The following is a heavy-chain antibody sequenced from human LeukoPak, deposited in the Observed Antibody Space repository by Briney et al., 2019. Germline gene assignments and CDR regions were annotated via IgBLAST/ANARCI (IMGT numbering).Heavy chain of an antibody. V-gene: IGHV3-7*01. Sequence: GGSLRLSCAASGFAFSDYWMTWVRQAPGKGLVWVAHINQDGSKEHYMDSVKARFTISRDNAKNSLSLQMNSLRAEDTAVYYCVRDGGVSGYDLLDYWGQGTLVTVSS. CDR2: INQDGSKE. CDR3: VRDGGVSGYDLLDY. D-gene: IGHD5-12*01. CDR1: GFAFSDYW. J-gene: IGHJ4*02.